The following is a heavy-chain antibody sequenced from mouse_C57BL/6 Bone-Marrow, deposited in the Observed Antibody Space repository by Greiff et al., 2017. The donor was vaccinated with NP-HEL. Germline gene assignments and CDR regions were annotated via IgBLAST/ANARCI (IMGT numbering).Heavy chain of an antibody. CDR1: GFTFSNYW. V-gene: IGHV6-3*01. CDR2: IRLKSDNYAT. J-gene: IGHJ2*01. D-gene: IGHD2-3*01. CDR3: TGSFYDGYFPFDY. Sequence: EVQRVESGGGLVQPGGSMKLSCVASGFTFSNYWMNWVRQSPEKGLEWVAQIRLKSDNYATHYAESVKGRFTISRDDSKSSVYLQMNNLRAEDTGIYYCTGSFYDGYFPFDYWGQGTTLTVSS.